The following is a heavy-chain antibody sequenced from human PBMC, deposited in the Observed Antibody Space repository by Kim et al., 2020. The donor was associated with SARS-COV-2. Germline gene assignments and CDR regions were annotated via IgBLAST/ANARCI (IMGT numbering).Heavy chain of an antibody. D-gene: IGHD3-22*01. CDR1: GGTFSSYA. J-gene: IGHJ4*02. V-gene: IGHV1-69*13. CDR3: ASNYYDSSGYYYFDY. Sequence: SVKVSCKASGGTFSSYAISWVRQAPGQGLEWMGGIIPIFGTANYAQKFQGRVTITADESTSTAYMELSSLRSEDTAVYYCASNYYDSSGYYYFDYWGQGTLVTVSS. CDR2: IIPIFGTA.